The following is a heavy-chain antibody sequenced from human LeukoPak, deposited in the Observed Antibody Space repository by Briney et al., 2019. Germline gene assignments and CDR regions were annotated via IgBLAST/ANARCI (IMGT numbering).Heavy chain of an antibody. CDR3: AKDFHCGGDCYSPYYGMDV. Sequence: GGSLRLSCVASGFTLSKYAMHWVRQAPGKGLEWVAGVSYDGNDKYYVDSVKGRFTISRDNSKNTLYVQINSLRAEDTAVYFCAKDFHCGGDCYSPYYGMDVWGQGTTVTVSS. D-gene: IGHD2-21*02. CDR1: GFTLSKYA. J-gene: IGHJ6*02. CDR2: VSYDGNDK. V-gene: IGHV3-30*18.